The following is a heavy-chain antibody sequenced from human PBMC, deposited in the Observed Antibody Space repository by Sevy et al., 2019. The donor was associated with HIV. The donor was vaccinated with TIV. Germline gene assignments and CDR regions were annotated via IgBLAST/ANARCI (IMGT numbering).Heavy chain of an antibody. CDR3: AKSRWTTVTAHYFDY. CDR1: GFPFSSYG. CDR2: IWYDGSKK. D-gene: IGHD4-17*01. V-gene: IGHV3-30*02. Sequence: GESLKISCAASGFPFSSYGMHWVRQAPGKGLEWVAFIWYDGSKKYYADSVKGRFTVSRDNSKNTLYLQMNSLRGEDTAVYYCAKSRWTTVTAHYFDYWGQGTLVTVSS. J-gene: IGHJ4*02.